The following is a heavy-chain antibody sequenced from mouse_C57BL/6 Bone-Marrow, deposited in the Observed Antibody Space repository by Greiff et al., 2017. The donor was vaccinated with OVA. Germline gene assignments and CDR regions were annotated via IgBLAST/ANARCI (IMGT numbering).Heavy chain of an antibody. Sequence: QVQLQQPGAELVKPGASVKLSCKASGYTFTSYWMQWVKQRPGQGLEWIGEIDPSASYTNYNQKFKGKATLTVDTSSSTAYMQLSSLTSEDSAVYYCAREDYDDAMDYWGQGTSVTVSS. CDR3: AREDYDDAMDY. V-gene: IGHV1-50*01. CDR1: GYTFTSYW. J-gene: IGHJ4*01. D-gene: IGHD2-4*01. CDR2: IDPSASYT.